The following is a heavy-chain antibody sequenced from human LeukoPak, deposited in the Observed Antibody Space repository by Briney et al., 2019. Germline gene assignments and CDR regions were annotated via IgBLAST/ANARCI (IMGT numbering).Heavy chain of an antibody. V-gene: IGHV1-18*01. CDR3: ARYSITMVRGVNYFDY. J-gene: IGHJ4*02. CDR1: GYTFTSYG. CDR2: ISAYNGNT. Sequence: GASVKVSCKASGYTFTSYGISWVRQAPGQGLEWMGWISAYNGNTNYAQKLQGRVTMTTDTSTSTAYMELRSLRSDDTAVYYCARYSITMVRGVNYFDYWGQGTLVTVSS. D-gene: IGHD3-10*01.